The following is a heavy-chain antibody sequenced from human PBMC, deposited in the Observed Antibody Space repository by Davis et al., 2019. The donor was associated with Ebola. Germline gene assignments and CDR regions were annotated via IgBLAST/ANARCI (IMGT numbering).Heavy chain of an antibody. J-gene: IGHJ4*02. CDR2: IYYSGST. CDR3: ARGRSIAAA. D-gene: IGHD6-13*01. Sequence: MPSETLSLTCTVSGGSISSYYWSWIRQPPGKGLEWIGSIYYSGSTYYNPSLKSRVTISVDTSKNQFSLKLSSVTAADTAVYYCARGRSIAAAWGQGTLVTVSS. V-gene: IGHV4-59*05. CDR1: GGSISSYY.